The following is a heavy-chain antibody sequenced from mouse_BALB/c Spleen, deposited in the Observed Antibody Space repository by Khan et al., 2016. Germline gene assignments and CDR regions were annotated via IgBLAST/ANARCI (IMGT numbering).Heavy chain of an antibody. Sequence: QVQLKESGPGLVAPSQSLSITCTVSGFSLTSSGVHWVRQPPGKGLDWLGVIWAGGSTDYNSALMSRLSITNDNSHNQVFLKMNSLQTDDTALYXCARDDQDYDAWFASWGQGTLVTVSA. D-gene: IGHD2-4*01. J-gene: IGHJ3*01. CDR2: IWAGGST. CDR3: ARDDQDYDAWFAS. CDR1: GFSLTSSG. V-gene: IGHV2-9*02.